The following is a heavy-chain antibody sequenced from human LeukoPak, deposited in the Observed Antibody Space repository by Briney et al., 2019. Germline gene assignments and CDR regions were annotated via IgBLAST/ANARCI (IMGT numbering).Heavy chain of an antibody. CDR2: ISSSGSTI. CDR1: GFTFSDYY. J-gene: IGHJ4*02. V-gene: IGHV3-11*01. Sequence: GGSLRLSCAASGFTFSDYYMSWIRQAPGKGLEWFSYISSSGSTIYYADSVKGRFTITRDNAKNSLYLQMNSLRAEDTAVYYCARDKAAALGEYYFDYWGQGTLVTVSS. CDR3: ARDKAAALGEYYFDY. D-gene: IGHD6-13*01.